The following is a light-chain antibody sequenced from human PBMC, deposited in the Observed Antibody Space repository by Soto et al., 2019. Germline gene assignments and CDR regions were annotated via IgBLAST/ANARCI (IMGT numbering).Light chain of an antibody. CDR1: NSNLGAGYD. CDR3: QAYDDSLTAFV. CDR2: GNR. V-gene: IGLV1-40*01. J-gene: IGLJ3*02. Sequence: QLVLTQPPSVSGAPGQRVTISCTGNNSNLGAGYDVHWYQQLPGAAPKLVIFGNRNRPSGVPERFSGSKSGTSASLAITGLQAEDDADYYCQAYDDSLTAFVFGGGTKVTVL.